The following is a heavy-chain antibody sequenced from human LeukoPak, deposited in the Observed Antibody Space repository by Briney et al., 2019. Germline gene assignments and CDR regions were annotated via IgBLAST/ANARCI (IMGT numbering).Heavy chain of an antibody. CDR2: INHSGST. CDR3: ARHNNLAYCSGGSCYSKRNWFDP. CDR1: GGSFSGYY. J-gene: IGHJ5*02. D-gene: IGHD2-15*01. Sequence: PSETLSLTCAVYGGSFSGYYWSWIRQPPGKGLEWIGEINHSGSTNYNPSLKSRVTISVDTSKNQFSLKLSSVTAADTAVYYCARHNNLAYCSGGSCYSKRNWFDPWGQGTLVTVSS. V-gene: IGHV4-34*01.